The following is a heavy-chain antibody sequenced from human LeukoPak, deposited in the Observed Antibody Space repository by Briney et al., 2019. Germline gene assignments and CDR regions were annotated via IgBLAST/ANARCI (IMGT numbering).Heavy chain of an antibody. Sequence: PSETLSLTCTVSGGSISSYYWSWIRQPPGKGLEWIGYSYYSGSTNYNPSLKSRVTISVDTSKNQFSLKLSSVTAADTAVYYCARESTTVSYYYYYMDVWGKGTTVTVSS. CDR1: GGSISSYY. CDR3: ARESTTVSYYYYYMDV. J-gene: IGHJ6*03. CDR2: SYYSGST. V-gene: IGHV4-59*01. D-gene: IGHD4-11*01.